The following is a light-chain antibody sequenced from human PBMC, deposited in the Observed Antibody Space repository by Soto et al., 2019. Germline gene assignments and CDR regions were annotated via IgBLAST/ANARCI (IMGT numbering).Light chain of an antibody. Sequence: QSVLTQPASVSGSPGQSITISCTGTRSDIGAYNFVSWYQQHPGEVPKLMLYDVNVRPSGVSNRFSGSKSGNTASLTISGLQAEDEADYYCTSWTTSTTMIFGGGTKLTLL. CDR2: DVN. CDR1: RSDIGAYNF. J-gene: IGLJ2*01. CDR3: TSWTTSTTMI. V-gene: IGLV2-14*03.